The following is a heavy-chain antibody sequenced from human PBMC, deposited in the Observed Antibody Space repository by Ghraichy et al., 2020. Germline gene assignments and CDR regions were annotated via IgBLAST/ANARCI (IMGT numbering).Heavy chain of an antibody. CDR2: INDDGSST. CDR1: GFTFSKYW. Sequence: GESLNISCAASGFTFSKYWMHWVRQAPGKGLVWISRINDDGSSTTHADSVKGRFTISRDNAKNTRYLQMNGLRVEDTAVYYCAGPLSHDACDTWGQGTMGTVAS. V-gene: IGHV3-74*01. CDR3: AGPLSHDACDT. J-gene: IGHJ3*02.